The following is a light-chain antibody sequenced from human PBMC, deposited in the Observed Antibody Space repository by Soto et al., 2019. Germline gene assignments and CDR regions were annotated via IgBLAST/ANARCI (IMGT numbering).Light chain of an antibody. CDR1: SSDVGGYNY. V-gene: IGLV2-8*01. Sequence: QSVLTQPPSASGSPGQSVAISCSGTSSDVGGYNYVSWYQQHPGKAPKLMIYDVNKRPSGVPDRFSGSKSGNTASLPVSGLQAEDEADCYCISYAGSNKPAFGGGTKVTVL. CDR3: ISYAGSNKPA. CDR2: DVN. J-gene: IGLJ2*01.